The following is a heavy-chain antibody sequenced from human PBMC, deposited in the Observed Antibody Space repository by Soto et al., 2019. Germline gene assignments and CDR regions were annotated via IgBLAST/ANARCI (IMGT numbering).Heavy chain of an antibody. D-gene: IGHD3-22*01. V-gene: IGHV3-21*01. Sequence: GGSLRLSCAASGFTFSSYSMNWVRQAPGKGLEWVSSISSSSSYIYYADSVKGRFNISRDNAKNSLYLQMNSLRAEDTAVYYCAREAGSGHYYDSSGYLYFDYWGQGTLVTVSS. CDR3: AREAGSGHYYDSSGYLYFDY. CDR1: GFTFSSYS. J-gene: IGHJ4*02. CDR2: ISSSSSYI.